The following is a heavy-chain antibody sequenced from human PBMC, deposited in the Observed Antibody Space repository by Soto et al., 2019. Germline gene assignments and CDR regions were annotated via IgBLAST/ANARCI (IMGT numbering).Heavy chain of an antibody. CDR1: GFTFSSYA. Sequence: VGSLRLSCAASGFTFSSYAMSWVRQAPGKGLEWVSAISGSGGSTYYADSVKGRFTISRDNSKNTLYLQMNSLRAEDTAVYYCAKVESSANWFDPWGQGTLVSVSS. CDR2: ISGSGGST. V-gene: IGHV3-23*01. CDR3: AKVESSANWFDP. D-gene: IGHD6-25*01. J-gene: IGHJ5*02.